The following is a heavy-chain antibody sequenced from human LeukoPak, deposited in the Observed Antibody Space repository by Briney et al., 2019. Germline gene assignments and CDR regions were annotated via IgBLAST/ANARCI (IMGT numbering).Heavy chain of an antibody. Sequence: ASVKVSCKTSGYTFTAYYIHWVRQAPGQGLEWLGWINPNNAATKLTQKFQGRVTMTRDTSISTAYMELTRLRSDGTAVYYCARDWSAVPGGARDYHYYYMDVWGTGTTVTVSS. CDR3: ARDWSAVPGGARDYHYYYMDV. V-gene: IGHV1-2*02. J-gene: IGHJ6*03. CDR1: GYTFTAYY. CDR2: INPNNAAT. D-gene: IGHD2-21*01.